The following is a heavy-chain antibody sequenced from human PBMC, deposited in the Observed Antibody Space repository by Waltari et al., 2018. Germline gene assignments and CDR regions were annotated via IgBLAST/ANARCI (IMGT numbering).Heavy chain of an antibody. Sequence: QVQLVQSGADVKRPGASVMVSCKASGYTFTSYAIHWVRQATGQGLEWMGWMDPKNGNTAYAQKFQGRVTLTRDTSINTAYMDLSSLTSEDTGMYFCARGTDYGDYDFQHWGQGTLVTVSS. D-gene: IGHD4-17*01. CDR1: GYTFTSYA. V-gene: IGHV1-8*01. CDR2: MDPKNGNT. CDR3: ARGTDYGDYDFQH. J-gene: IGHJ1*01.